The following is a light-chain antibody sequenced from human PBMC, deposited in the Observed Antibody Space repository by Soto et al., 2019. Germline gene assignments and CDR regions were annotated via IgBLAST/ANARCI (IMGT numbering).Light chain of an antibody. CDR2: DAS. J-gene: IGKJ4*01. Sequence: EIVLTQSPATLSLSPGERATLSCRASQSLINYLAWYQQKPGQAPRLLIYDASSRATGIPARFSGSGSGTDFTLTIASLEPEDFAVYYCQQRSNWPHTFGGGTKVDIK. CDR3: QQRSNWPHT. V-gene: IGKV3-11*01. CDR1: QSLINY.